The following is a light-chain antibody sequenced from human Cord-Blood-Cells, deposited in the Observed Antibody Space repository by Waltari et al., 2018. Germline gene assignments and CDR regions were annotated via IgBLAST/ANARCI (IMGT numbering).Light chain of an antibody. CDR1: QSVLYSSNNKNY. J-gene: IGKJ1*01. V-gene: IGKV4-1*01. Sequence: DIVMTQFQDSLAVSLGARATINCKSSQSVLYSSNNKNYLAGYQQKPGQPPKLLIYWASTRESGVPDRFSGSGSGTDFTLTISSLQAEDVAVYYCQQYYSTPQTFGQGTKVEIK. CDR3: QQYYSTPQT. CDR2: WAS.